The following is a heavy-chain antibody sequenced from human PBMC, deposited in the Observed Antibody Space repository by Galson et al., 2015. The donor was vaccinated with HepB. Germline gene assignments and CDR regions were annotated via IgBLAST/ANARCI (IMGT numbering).Heavy chain of an antibody. CDR2: IYYSGIT. V-gene: IGHV4-59*01. CDR3: ARVGLWRYFDWGDAFDI. J-gene: IGHJ3*02. D-gene: IGHD3-9*01. CDR1: GGSISSYY. Sequence: SETLSLTCTVSGGSISSYYWSWIRQPPGKGLEWIGYIYYSGITNYNPSLKSRVTISVDTSKNQFSLKLSSVTAADTAVYYCARVGLWRYFDWGDAFDIWGQGTMVTVSS.